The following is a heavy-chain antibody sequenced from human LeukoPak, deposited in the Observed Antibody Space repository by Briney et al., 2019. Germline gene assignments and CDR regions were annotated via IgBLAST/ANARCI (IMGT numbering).Heavy chain of an antibody. V-gene: IGHV1-69*05. Sequence: SVKVSCKASGCTFSSYAISWVRQAPGQGLEWMGRINPNFGTANYAQKFQGRVTITTDESTSTAYMELSSLRPEDTAVYYCRRRSIWGPDAFDIWGQGTMVTVSS. CDR2: INPNFGTA. J-gene: IGHJ3*02. CDR3: RRRSIWGPDAFDI. CDR1: GCTFSSYA. D-gene: IGHD7-27*01.